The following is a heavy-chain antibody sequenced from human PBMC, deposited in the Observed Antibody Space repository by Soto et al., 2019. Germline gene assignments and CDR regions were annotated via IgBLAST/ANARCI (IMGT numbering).Heavy chain of an antibody. CDR3: ARGRVVVVAATLGYYYYGMDV. D-gene: IGHD2-15*01. CDR2: INHSGST. Sequence: SETLSLTCAVYGGSFSGYYWSWIRQPPGKGLEWIGEINHSGSTNYNPSLKSRVTISVDTSKNQFSLKLSSVTAADTAVYYCARGRVVVVAATLGYYYYGMDVWGQGATVTVSS. J-gene: IGHJ6*02. CDR1: GGSFSGYY. V-gene: IGHV4-34*01.